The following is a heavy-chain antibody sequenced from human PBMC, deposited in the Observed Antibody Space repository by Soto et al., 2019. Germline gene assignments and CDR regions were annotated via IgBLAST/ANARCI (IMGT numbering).Heavy chain of an antibody. CDR3: AIAYDFVWGRHRYRPARLDI. V-gene: IGHV1-8*01. Sequence: VELSWEASGYGFTTCEMYWVRQAPRQGLEWMGWMNPNSGNTGYAPKFQDRVTMTRNTSIDTAYMELSSLTSEDTAVYYCAIAYDFVWGRHRYRPARLDIWGQGPLGNVSS. CDR2: MNPNSGNT. CDR1: GYGFTTCE. J-gene: IGHJ4*02. D-gene: IGHD3-16*02.